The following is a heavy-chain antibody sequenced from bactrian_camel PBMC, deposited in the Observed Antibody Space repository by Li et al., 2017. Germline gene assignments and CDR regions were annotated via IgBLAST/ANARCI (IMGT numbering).Heavy chain of an antibody. Sequence: VQLVESGGGTVQAGGSLRVSCIITGFTFAHANVFWYRQAPGSECELVSSMNADGTTYYANSVKGRFTISQDNARTTVYLQMTSLKPEDAAVYYCAIPSGPVKYCGGHGYWGQGTQVTVS. CDR3: AIPSGPVKYCGGHGY. CDR2: MNADGTT. V-gene: IGHV3S55*01. D-gene: IGHD3*01. CDR1: GFTFAHAN. J-gene: IGHJ6*01.